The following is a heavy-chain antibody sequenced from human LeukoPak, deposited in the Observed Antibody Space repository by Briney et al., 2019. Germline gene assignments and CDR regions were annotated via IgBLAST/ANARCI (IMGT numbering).Heavy chain of an antibody. D-gene: IGHD1-7*01. CDR2: ISGSGGST. CDR3: ARVIEELRGYYYYYMDV. J-gene: IGHJ6*03. CDR1: GFTFSSYA. Sequence: PGGSLRLSCAASGFTFSSYAMHWVRQGPGKGLEWVAAISGSGGSTYYADSVKGRFTISRDNSKNTLSLQMDSLRAEDTAVYYCARVIEELRGYYYYYMDVWGKGTTVTVSS. V-gene: IGHV3-23*01.